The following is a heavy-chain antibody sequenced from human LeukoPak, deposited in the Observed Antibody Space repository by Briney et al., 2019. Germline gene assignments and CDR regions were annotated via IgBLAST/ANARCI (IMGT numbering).Heavy chain of an antibody. CDR3: ARDLGPYLGAYDAFDI. J-gene: IGHJ3*02. V-gene: IGHV3-21*01. Sequence: PGGPLRLSCAASGFTFSIYDMNWVRQAPGKGLEWVSSISGNSDYIYYTDSVKGRFTISRDNAKNSLYLQMNSLRAEDTAVYYCARDLGPYLGAYDAFDIWGQGTMVTVSS. D-gene: IGHD1-26*01. CDR2: ISGNSDYI. CDR1: GFTFSIYD.